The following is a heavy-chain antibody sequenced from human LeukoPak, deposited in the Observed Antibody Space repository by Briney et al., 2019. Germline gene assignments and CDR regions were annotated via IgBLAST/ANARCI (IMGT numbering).Heavy chain of an antibody. J-gene: IGHJ6*02. D-gene: IGHD4-4*01. V-gene: IGHV3-30-3*01. CDR1: GFTFSSYA. Sequence: AGGSLRLSCAASGFTFSSYAMHWVRQAPGKGLEWVAVISYDGSNKYYADSVKGRFTISRDNSKNTRYLQMNSLRAEDTAVHYCARDQGATVTLTYYYGMDVWGQGTTVTVSS. CDR2: ISYDGSNK. CDR3: ARDQGATVTLTYYYGMDV.